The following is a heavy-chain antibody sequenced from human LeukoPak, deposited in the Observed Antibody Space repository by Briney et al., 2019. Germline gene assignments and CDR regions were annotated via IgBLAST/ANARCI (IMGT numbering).Heavy chain of an antibody. V-gene: IGHV4-39*01. D-gene: IGHD3-10*01. J-gene: IGHJ4*02. CDR3: ARSGRNYYGSGVYYFDY. CDR1: GGSISSSSYY. CDR2: IYYSGST. Sequence: PSETLSLTCTVSGGSISSSSYYWGWIRQPPGKGLEWIGSIYYSGSTYYNPSLKSRVTISVDTSKNQFSLKLSSVTAADTAVYYCARSGRNYYGSGVYYFDYWGQGTLVTVSS.